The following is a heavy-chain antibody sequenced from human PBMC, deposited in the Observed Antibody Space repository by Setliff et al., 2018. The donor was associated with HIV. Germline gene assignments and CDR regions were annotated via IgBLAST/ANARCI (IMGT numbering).Heavy chain of an antibody. CDR1: GYGFSKYG. D-gene: IGHD3-16*02. Sequence: ASVKVSCKASGYGFSKYGISWVRQAPGQGLEWMGIINPSDNRTYYAQKFQGRVTMTRDTSTSSVYMELRSLRSEDTAVYYCARAYYDSVWGSHRYRFYYFDYWGQGSLVTVSS. J-gene: IGHJ4*02. CDR2: INPSDNRT. CDR3: ARAYYDSVWGSHRYRFYYFDY. V-gene: IGHV1-46*01.